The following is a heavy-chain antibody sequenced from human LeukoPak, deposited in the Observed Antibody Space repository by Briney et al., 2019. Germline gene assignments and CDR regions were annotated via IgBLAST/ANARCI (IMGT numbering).Heavy chain of an antibody. J-gene: IGHJ3*02. CDR2: ISSSSHI. CDR3: ARDRYYYDSSGFYYPDAFDI. D-gene: IGHD3-22*01. Sequence: GGSLRLSCAASGFTFSSYSMNWVRQAPGKGLEWVSSISSSSHIYYADSMKGRFTISRDNAKNSLYLQMNSLRAEDTAVYYCARDRYYYDSSGFYYPDAFDIWGQGTMVTVSS. V-gene: IGHV3-21*01. CDR1: GFTFSSYS.